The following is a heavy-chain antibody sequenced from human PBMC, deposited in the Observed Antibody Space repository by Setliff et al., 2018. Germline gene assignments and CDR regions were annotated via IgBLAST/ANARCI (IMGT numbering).Heavy chain of an antibody. J-gene: IGHJ4*02. D-gene: IGHD3-22*01. V-gene: IGHV1-46*01. Sequence: ASVKVSCKASGYTFIYYYIHWVRQAPGQGLEWMGLINPSGGGTIYARKFQGRVTMARETSTSTVYMDLSRLKSDDTAVYYCAKDTYYYDSSGYYVFDYWGQGTLVTVSS. CDR1: GYTFIYYY. CDR3: AKDTYYYDSSGYYVFDY. CDR2: INPSGGGT.